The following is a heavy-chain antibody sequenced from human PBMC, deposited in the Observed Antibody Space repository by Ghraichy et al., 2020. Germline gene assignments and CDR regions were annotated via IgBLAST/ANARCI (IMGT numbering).Heavy chain of an antibody. V-gene: IGHV4-34*01. CDR1: GGSFSGYY. CDR2: INHSGST. CDR3: ARHVRLFLCSGGSCYGNWFDP. J-gene: IGHJ5*02. D-gene: IGHD2-15*01. Sequence: SQTLSLTCAVYGGSFSGYYWSWIRQPPGKGLEWIGEINHSGSTNYNPSLKSRVTISVDTSKNQFSLKLSSVTAADTAVYYCARHVRLFLCSGGSCYGNWFDPWGQGTLVTVSS.